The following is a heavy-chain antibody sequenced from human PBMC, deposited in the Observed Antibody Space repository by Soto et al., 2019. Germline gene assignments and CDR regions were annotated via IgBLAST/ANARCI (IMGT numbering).Heavy chain of an antibody. D-gene: IGHD1-7*01. J-gene: IGHJ4*02. Sequence: SETLSLTCIVSGDSISNYYWSWIRQTPGKGLEWIGYIYYTGDTNYNPSLKSRVTISVDTSKNQFSLKLTSVTAADTAIYYCAKGGTAKLIYWGQGTQVTVSS. CDR2: IYYTGDT. CDR1: GDSISNYY. V-gene: IGHV4-59*03. CDR3: AKGGTAKLIY.